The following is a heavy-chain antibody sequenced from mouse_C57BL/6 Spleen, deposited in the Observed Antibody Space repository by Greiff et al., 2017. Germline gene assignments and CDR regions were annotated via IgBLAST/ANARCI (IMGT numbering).Heavy chain of an antibody. J-gene: IGHJ2*01. V-gene: IGHV1-54*01. D-gene: IGHD2-5*01. CDR2: INPGSGGT. Sequence: VHLQQPGAELVRPGTSVKVSCKASGYAFTNSLIAWVKQRPGQGLEWIGVINPGSGGTNYHEKFKGKATLTADKSSSTGYTQLSSLTSADSAVDFCASYDYSNYYYFDYWGQGTTLTVSS. CDR3: ASYDYSNYYYFDY. CDR1: GYAFTNSL.